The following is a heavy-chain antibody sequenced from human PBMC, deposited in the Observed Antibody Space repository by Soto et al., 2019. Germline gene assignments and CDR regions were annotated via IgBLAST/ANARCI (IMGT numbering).Heavy chain of an antibody. CDR2: IYHSGST. J-gene: IGHJ4*02. V-gene: IGHV4-30-2*01. CDR3: ARGTIVGATGIVDY. D-gene: IGHD1-26*01. Sequence: PSETLSLTCTVSGGSISSGGYYWSWIRQQPGKGLEWIGYIYHSGSTYYNPSLKSRVTISVDRSKNQFSLKLSSVTAADTAVYYCARGTIVGATGIVDYWGQGTLVTVSS. CDR1: GGSISSGGYY.